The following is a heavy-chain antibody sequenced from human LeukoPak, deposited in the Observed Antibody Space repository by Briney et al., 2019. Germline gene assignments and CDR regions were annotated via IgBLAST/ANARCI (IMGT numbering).Heavy chain of an antibody. D-gene: IGHD6-19*01. CDR3: ARSPHVAGTCYFDY. CDR1: CGSISSYY. V-gene: IGHV4-59*01. Sequence: SETLSLTCTVSCGSISSYYWSWIRQPPGKGLEWIGYIYYSGSTNYNPSLKSRVTISVDTSKNQFSLKLSSVTAADTAVYYCARSPHVAGTCYFDYWGQGTLVTVSS. CDR2: IYYSGST. J-gene: IGHJ4*02.